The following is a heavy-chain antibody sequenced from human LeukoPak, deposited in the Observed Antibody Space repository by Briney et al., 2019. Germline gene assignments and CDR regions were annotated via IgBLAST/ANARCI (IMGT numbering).Heavy chain of an antibody. CDR1: GFTFSSYS. D-gene: IGHD2-2*01. V-gene: IGHV3-21*01. CDR2: ISSSSSYI. CDR3: ARDSEIFCSSTSCFPDY. Sequence: GGSLRLSCAASGFTFSSYSMNWVRQAPGKGLEWVSSISSSSSYIYYADSVKGRFTISRDNAKNSLYLQMNSLRAEDTAVYYCARDSEIFCSSTSCFPDYWGQGTLVTVSS. J-gene: IGHJ4*02.